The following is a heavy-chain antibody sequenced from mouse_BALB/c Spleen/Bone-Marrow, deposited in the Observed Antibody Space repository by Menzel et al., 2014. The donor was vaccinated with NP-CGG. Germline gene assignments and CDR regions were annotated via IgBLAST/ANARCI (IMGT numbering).Heavy chain of an antibody. CDR3: ARFLQLGLLDY. D-gene: IGHD3-1*01. CDR2: IYPGSGST. V-gene: IGHV1-55*01. Sequence: GAELVKSGTSVKLSCKASGYNFTSYWINWVKLRPGQGLEWIGDIYPGSGSTNYNEKFKSKATLTVDTSSSTVYMQLGRLASEDSVLYYSARFLQLGLLDYWGQGTLVTVSA. CDR1: GYNFTSYW. J-gene: IGHJ3*01.